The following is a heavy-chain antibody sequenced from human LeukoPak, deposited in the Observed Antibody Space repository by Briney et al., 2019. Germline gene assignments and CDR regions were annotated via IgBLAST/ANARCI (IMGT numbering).Heavy chain of an antibody. CDR1: GDSVSSNTAA. J-gene: IGHJ4*02. CDR3: ARRTSDDYGDYGDY. V-gene: IGHV6-1*01. CDR2: TYCRCKWYN. Sequence: QTLSLTCAISGDSVSSNTAAWNWIRQSPSGGLEWLVRTYCRCKWYNNYAVSVKSRISINTDTSKNQFSLQLTSVTAADTAVYYCARRTSDDYGDYGDYWGQGTLVTVSS. D-gene: IGHD4-17*01.